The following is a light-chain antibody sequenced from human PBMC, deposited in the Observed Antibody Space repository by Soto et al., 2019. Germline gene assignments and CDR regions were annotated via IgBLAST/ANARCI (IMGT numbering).Light chain of an antibody. Sequence: IVLTQSPATLSLSPGERATLSCRASQSVSSFYLGWYQQKPGQAPRLLIFDASTRATGIPDRFTGSGSGTDFTLTISRLEPEDFALYYCHQYNNSPWTFGQGTKVDIK. CDR1: QSVSSFY. V-gene: IGKV3-20*01. CDR2: DAS. J-gene: IGKJ1*01. CDR3: HQYNNSPWT.